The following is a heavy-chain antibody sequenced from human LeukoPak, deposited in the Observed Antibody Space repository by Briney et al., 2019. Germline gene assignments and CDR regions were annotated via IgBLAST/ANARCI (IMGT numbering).Heavy chain of an antibody. CDR3: ARDRPPLGGSGWYGYYYYGMDV. Sequence: GGSLGLSCAASGFTFSSYSMNWVRQAPGKGLEWVSSISSSSSYIYYADSVKGRFTISRDNAKNSLYLQMNSLRAEDTAVYYCARDRPPLGGSGWYGYYYYGMDVWGQGTTVTVSS. CDR1: GFTFSSYS. CDR2: ISSSSSYI. V-gene: IGHV3-21*01. J-gene: IGHJ6*02. D-gene: IGHD6-19*01.